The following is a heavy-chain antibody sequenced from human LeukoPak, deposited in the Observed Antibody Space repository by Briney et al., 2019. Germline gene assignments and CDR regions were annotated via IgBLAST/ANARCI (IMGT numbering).Heavy chain of an antibody. V-gene: IGHV3-23*01. Sequence: GGSLRLSCAASGFTFSSYAMSWVRQAPGKGLEWVSAIRGSGDRTYYADSVKGRFTISRDNSKNTLYLQMNSLRAEDTAIYYCAKVLTTYYYDSSGYPWGQGPLVTVSS. D-gene: IGHD3-22*01. CDR3: AKVLTTYYYDSSGYP. CDR2: IRGSGDRT. CDR1: GFTFSSYA. J-gene: IGHJ4*02.